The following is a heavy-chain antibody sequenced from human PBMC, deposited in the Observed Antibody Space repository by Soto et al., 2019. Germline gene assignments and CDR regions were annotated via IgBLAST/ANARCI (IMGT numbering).Heavy chain of an antibody. D-gene: IGHD3-16*01. V-gene: IGHV4-4*02. Sequence: QVQLQESGPGLVKPSGTLSLTCAVSGGSISGINWWYWVRQPPGTGLEWIGEIYHSGSTHYNPSXXXXXXXXXXXXXXXXXXXXXXXXXXXXXXXXCARLGGGMDVWGQGTTVTVSS. CDR2: IYHSGST. J-gene: IGHJ6*02. CDR3: ARLGGGMDV. CDR1: GGSISGINW.